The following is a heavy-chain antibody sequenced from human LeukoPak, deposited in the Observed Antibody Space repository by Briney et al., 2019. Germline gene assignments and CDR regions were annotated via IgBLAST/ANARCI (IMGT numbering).Heavy chain of an antibody. CDR2: ISGSGVRT. CDR1: GFTFSNYG. J-gene: IGHJ3*02. V-gene: IGHV3-23*01. CDR3: AKSSREWELLDAFDI. Sequence: PGGSLRLSCAASGFTFSNYGMSWVRQAPGKGLEWVSGISGSGVRTDYADSVKGRFTISRDNAKNTLYLQMNSLRAEDTAVYYCAKSSREWELLDAFDIWGQGTMATVSS. D-gene: IGHD1-26*01.